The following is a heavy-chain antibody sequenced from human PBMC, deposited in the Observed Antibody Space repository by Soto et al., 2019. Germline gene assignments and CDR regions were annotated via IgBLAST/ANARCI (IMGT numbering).Heavy chain of an antibody. V-gene: IGHV3-30*18. CDR1: GFTFSRYG. CDR2: ISYDGSNK. CDR3: AKCFPGRVDYYYGMDV. J-gene: IGHJ6*02. Sequence: GGSLRLSCAASGFTFSRYGMHWVRQAPGKGLEWVAVISYDGSNKYYADSVKGRFTISRDNSKNTLYLQMNSLRAEDTAVYYCAKCFPGRVDYYYGMDVWGQGTTVTVSS.